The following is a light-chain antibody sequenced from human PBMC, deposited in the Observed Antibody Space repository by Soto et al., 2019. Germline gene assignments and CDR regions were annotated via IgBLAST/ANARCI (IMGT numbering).Light chain of an antibody. CDR1: QSLLHRNGYHY. CDR3: MQALQTAIT. Sequence: DIVMTQSPLSLPVTPGEPASISCRSSQSLLHRNGYHYLDWYLQKPGQSPLLLIYLSSNRASGVPDRFSGSGSGTDFTLKISRVETEDVGVYYCMQALQTAITFGQGTRLEIK. J-gene: IGKJ5*01. CDR2: LSS. V-gene: IGKV2-28*01.